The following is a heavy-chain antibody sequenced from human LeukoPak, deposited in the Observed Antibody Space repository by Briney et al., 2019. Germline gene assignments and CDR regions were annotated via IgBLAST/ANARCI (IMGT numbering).Heavy chain of an antibody. J-gene: IGHJ6*02. D-gene: IGHD6-13*01. Sequence: ASVTVSCKVSGYTLTELSMHWVRQAPGKGLEWMGGFDPEDGETIYAQKFQGRVTMTEDTSTDTAYMELSSLRAEDTAVYYCATDHEAAAGKRYYYYGMDVWGQGTTVTVSS. CDR2: FDPEDGET. CDR3: ATDHEAAAGKRYYYYGMDV. V-gene: IGHV1-24*01. CDR1: GYTLTELS.